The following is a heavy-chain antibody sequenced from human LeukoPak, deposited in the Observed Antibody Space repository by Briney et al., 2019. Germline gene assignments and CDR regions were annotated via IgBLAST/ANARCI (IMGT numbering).Heavy chain of an antibody. V-gene: IGHV1-18*01. CDR2: ISAYNGNT. CDR1: GYTFTSYG. J-gene: IGHJ4*02. D-gene: IGHD1-26*01. Sequence: ASVKVSCKASGYTFTSYGISWVRQAPGQGLEWMGWISAYNGNTNYAQKFQGRVTMTRDMSTSTVYMELSSLRSEDTAVYYCARSPYHSGSYVFDYWGQGTLVTVSS. CDR3: ARSPYHSGSYVFDY.